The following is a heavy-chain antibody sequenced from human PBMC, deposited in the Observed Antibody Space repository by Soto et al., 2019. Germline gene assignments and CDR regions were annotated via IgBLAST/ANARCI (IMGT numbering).Heavy chain of an antibody. CDR1: GGSFSGYY. CDR3: ARRYGSGSKRRVDP. Sequence: QVQLQQWGAGLLKPSETLSLTCAVYGGSFSGYYWSWIRQPPGKGLEWIGEINHSGSTNYNPSLKSRVTISVDTSKNQFSLKLSSVTAADTAVYYCARRYGSGSKRRVDPWGQGTLVTVSS. J-gene: IGHJ5*02. CDR2: INHSGST. D-gene: IGHD3-10*01. V-gene: IGHV4-34*01.